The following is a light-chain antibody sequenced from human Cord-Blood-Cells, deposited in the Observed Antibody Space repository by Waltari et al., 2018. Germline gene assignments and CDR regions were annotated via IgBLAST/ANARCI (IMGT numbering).Light chain of an antibody. CDR2: KAS. Sequence: DIQMTQSSSTLSASVGDRVTITCRASQSISSWLAWYQQKPGKAPKLLSYKASSLESGVPSRFSGSGSGTEFTLTISSLQPDDFATYCCQHYNSDSYTFGHGTKLEIK. J-gene: IGKJ2*01. V-gene: IGKV1-5*03. CDR3: QHYNSDSYT. CDR1: QSISSW.